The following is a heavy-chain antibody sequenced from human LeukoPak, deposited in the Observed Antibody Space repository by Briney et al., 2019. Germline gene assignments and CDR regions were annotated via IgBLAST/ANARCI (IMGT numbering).Heavy chain of an antibody. D-gene: IGHD3-22*01. V-gene: IGHV3-66*01. CDR3: ARDRTSSGYHYWYFDL. CDR1: GFTVSSNY. J-gene: IGHJ2*01. Sequence: GGSLRFSCAASGFTVSSNYMSWVRQAPGKGLEWVSVIYSGGSTYYADSVKGRFTISRDNSKNTLYLQMNSLRAEDTAVYYCARDRTSSGYHYWYFDLWGRGTLVTVSS. CDR2: IYSGGST.